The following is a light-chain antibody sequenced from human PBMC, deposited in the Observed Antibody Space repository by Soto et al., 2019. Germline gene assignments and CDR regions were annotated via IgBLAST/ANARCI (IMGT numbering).Light chain of an antibody. CDR3: QQRYNWPRT. CDR1: QSVSSY. CDR2: DAS. V-gene: IGKV3-11*01. J-gene: IGKJ1*01. Sequence: EIVLTQSPATLSLSPGERATLSCRASQSVSSYLAWYQQKPGQAPRLLIYDASNRATGIPARFSGSGSGTDFTPTISSLEPEDFAVYYCQQRYNWPRTFGQGTKVEIK.